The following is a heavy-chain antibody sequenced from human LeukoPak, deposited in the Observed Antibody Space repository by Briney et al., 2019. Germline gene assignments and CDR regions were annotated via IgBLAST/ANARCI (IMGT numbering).Heavy chain of an antibody. D-gene: IGHD1-26*01. CDR1: GGSISSYY. V-gene: IGHV4-59*12. CDR2: IYYSGST. J-gene: IGHJ4*02. Sequence: SETLSLTCTVSGGSISSYYWSWIRQPPGKGLEWIGYIYYSGSTNYNPSLKSRVTMSVDTSKNQFSLKLSSVTAADTAVYYCAREGRRSHSGYWGQGTLVTVSS. CDR3: AREGRRSHSGY.